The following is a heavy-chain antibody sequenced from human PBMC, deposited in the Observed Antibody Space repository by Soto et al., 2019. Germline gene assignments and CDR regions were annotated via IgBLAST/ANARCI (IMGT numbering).Heavy chain of an antibody. J-gene: IGHJ4*02. CDR3: ARMSADSSDLFDS. V-gene: IGHV2-70*13. CDR1: GFSLDSRGKC. CDR2: IDWEDDE. D-gene: IGHD6-19*01. Sequence: SGVTLVNPTQTLTLTCTFSGFSLDSRGKCVGWIRQSPGKALEWLALIDWEDDEYYTPSLRTRLTISKETSKNQVVITMTNMKSEDTATYYCARMSADSSDLFDSWGQGALVTVSS.